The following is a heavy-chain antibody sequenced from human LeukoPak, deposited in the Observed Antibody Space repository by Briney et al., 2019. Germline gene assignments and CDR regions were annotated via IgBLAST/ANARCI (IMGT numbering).Heavy chain of an antibody. Sequence: ASVKVSCKASGYTFTGDYMHWVRQAPGQGLEWMGWINPNSGGTKYAHKFQGRVTMTRDTSISTAYMELTSLRSDDTAVYYCARDLWEGSNSWIPYWGQGTLVTVSS. CDR2: INPNSGGT. D-gene: IGHD6-13*01. V-gene: IGHV1-2*07. CDR3: ARDLWEGSNSWIPY. J-gene: IGHJ4*02. CDR1: GYTFTGDY.